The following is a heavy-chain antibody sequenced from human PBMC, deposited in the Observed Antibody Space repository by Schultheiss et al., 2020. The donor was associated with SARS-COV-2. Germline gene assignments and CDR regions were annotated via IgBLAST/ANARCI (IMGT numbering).Heavy chain of an antibody. CDR3: ARSSSGWFGVDV. D-gene: IGHD6-19*01. V-gene: IGHV4-39*07. Sequence: SETLSLTCTVSGGSISSSSYYWGWIRQPPGKGLEWIGEINHSGSTNYNPSLKSRVTISVDTSKNQFSLKLSSVTAADTAVYYCARSSSGWFGVDVWGQGTTVTVSS. J-gene: IGHJ6*02. CDR1: GGSISSSSYY. CDR2: INHSGST.